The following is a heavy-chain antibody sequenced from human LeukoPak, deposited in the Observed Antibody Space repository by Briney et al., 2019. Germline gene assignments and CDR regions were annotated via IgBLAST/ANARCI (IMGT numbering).Heavy chain of an antibody. D-gene: IGHD2-2*01. J-gene: IGHJ4*02. V-gene: IGHV1-8*01. CDR1: GYTFINYD. CDR3: ARGPPESTSSDF. CDR2: MRPNNGNS. Sequence: ASVTVSFKASGYTFINYDVNWVRQAAGQGGEWIGWMRPNNGNSGYTQKFQGRVTMTRDTSINTAYMELRSLTSEDTAVYYCARGPPESTSSDFWGQGTLVTISS.